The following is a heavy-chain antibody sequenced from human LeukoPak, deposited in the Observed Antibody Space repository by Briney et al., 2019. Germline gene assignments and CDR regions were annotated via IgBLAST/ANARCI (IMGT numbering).Heavy chain of an antibody. CDR2: IYYSGST. CDR1: GGSISSSSYY. J-gene: IGHJ4*02. CDR3: ARAGDIAMAYPAYFDY. Sequence: PSETLSLTCTVSGGSISSSSYYWGWIRQPPGKGLEWIGSIYYSGSTYYNPSLKSRVTISVDTSKNQFSLKQSSVTAADTAVYYCARAGDIAMAYPAYFDYWGQQTPVTVSS. V-gene: IGHV4-39*07. D-gene: IGHD5-18*01.